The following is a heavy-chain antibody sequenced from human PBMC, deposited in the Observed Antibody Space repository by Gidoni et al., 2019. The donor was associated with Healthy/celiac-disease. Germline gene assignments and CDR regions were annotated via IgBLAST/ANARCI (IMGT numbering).Heavy chain of an antibody. CDR1: GFTFSSYS. J-gene: IGHJ4*02. CDR2: ISSSSSYI. CDR3: ARDAELYVHYFDY. V-gene: IGHV3-21*01. D-gene: IGHD1-26*01. Sequence: EVQLVESGGGLVKPGGSLSLSCAASGFTFSSYSMNWVRQAPGKGLEWVSSISSSSSYIYYADSVKGRFTISRDNAKNSLYLQMNSLRAEDTAVYYCARDAELYVHYFDYWGQGTLVTVSS.